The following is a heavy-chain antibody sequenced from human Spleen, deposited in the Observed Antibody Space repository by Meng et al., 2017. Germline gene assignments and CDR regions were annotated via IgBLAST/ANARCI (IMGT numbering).Heavy chain of an antibody. CDR2: IDPKNGDT. CDR1: GYNFPDYY. CDR3: ARDGSSSWSTDY. Sequence: QVQLVQSGAEVKKPGASVKVSCKPSGYNFPDYYIHWVRQAPGQGLEWMGRIDPKNGDTHYAQKFQGRVTMSRDTSISTAYMELSSLRSDDTAVYYCARDGSSSWSTDYWGQGTLVTVSS. V-gene: IGHV1-2*06. J-gene: IGHJ4*02. D-gene: IGHD6-13*01.